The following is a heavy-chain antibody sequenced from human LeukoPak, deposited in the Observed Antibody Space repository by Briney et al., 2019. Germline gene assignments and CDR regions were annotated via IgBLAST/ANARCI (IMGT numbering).Heavy chain of an antibody. CDR3: ARLFYGDYVNY. V-gene: IGHV4-39*07. CDR1: GGSISSYY. CDR2: IYYSGST. J-gene: IGHJ4*02. Sequence: SETLSLTCTVSGGSISSYYWGWIRQPPGKGLEWIGSIYYSGSTYYNPSLKSRVTISVDTSKNQFSLKLSSVTAADTAVYYCARLFYGDYVNYWGQGTLVTVSS. D-gene: IGHD4-17*01.